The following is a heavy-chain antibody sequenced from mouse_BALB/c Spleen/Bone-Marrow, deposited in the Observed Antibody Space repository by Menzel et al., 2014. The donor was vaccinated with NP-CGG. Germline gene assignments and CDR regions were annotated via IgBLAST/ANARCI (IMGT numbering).Heavy chain of an antibody. CDR2: ISSGSSNI. V-gene: IGHV5-17*02. Sequence: EVQLVEPGGGLVQPGGSRKLSCAASGFTFSSFGMHWVRQAPEKGLEWVAYISSGSSNIYYADTVKGRFTISRDNPKNTLFLQMTSLRSEDTAMYYCTRGGNWDDFDYWGQGTTLTVSS. CDR3: TRGGNWDDFDY. CDR1: GFTFSSFG. J-gene: IGHJ2*01. D-gene: IGHD4-1*01.